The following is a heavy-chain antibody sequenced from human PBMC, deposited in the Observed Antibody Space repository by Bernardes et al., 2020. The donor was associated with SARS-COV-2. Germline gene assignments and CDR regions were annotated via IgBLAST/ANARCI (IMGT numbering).Heavy chain of an antibody. CDR2: TYTSGST. CDR3: ARDPMATRTDYYGRDG. J-gene: IGHJ6*02. D-gene: IGHD5-12*01. V-gene: IGHV4-4*07. CDR1: GGSISSYY. Sequence: SETLSLTCTVSGGSISSYYWSWIRQPAGKGLEWIGRTYTSGSTNYNPSLKSRVTMSVDTSKNQFSLKLSSVTAADTAVYYCARDPMATRTDYYGRDGWGQGRTVTTSS.